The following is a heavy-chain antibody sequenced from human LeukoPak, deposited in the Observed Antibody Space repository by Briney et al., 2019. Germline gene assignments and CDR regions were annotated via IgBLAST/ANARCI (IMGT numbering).Heavy chain of an antibody. J-gene: IGHJ6*02. Sequence: SETLSLTCTVSGGSISSYYWSWIRQPPGKGLEWIGYIYYSGSTNYDPSLKSRVTISVDTSKNQFSLKLSSVTAADTAVYYCARFSGGSYSHYYYYYGMDVWGQGTTVTVSS. CDR3: ARFSGGSYSHYYYYYGMDV. D-gene: IGHD1-26*01. CDR2: IYYSGST. CDR1: GGSISSYY. V-gene: IGHV4-59*08.